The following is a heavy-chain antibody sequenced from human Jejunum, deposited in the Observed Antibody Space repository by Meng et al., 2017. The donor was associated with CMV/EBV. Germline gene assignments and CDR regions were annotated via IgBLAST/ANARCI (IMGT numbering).Heavy chain of an antibody. CDR1: GFSFSSYG. CDR2: ISYDGSNT. Sequence: ASGFSFSSYGMHWVRQAPGKGLEWVAIISYDGSNTYYADSVKGRFTISRDNSKNTLYLQMNSLRADDTALYYCAKAPDILGYYFEYWGQGTLVTVSS. V-gene: IGHV3-30*18. CDR3: AKAPDILGYYFEY. J-gene: IGHJ4*02.